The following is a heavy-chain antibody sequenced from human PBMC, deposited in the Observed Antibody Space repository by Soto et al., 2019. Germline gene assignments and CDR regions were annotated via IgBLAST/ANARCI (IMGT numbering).Heavy chain of an antibody. CDR1: GFTYTDFA. D-gene: IGHD3-22*01. J-gene: IGHJ6*02. CDR2: ISYDGSDK. Sequence: VQLVESGGGEVQPGRSLRLSCAASGFTYTDFALHWGRQAPGKGLEWVAIISYDGSDKYYADSVKGRFAISRDNPKNTLYLEMNSLRPDDTAVYFCARRAWDSYYAIDVWGQGTRVTV. V-gene: IGHV3-30*09. CDR3: ARRAWDSYYAIDV.